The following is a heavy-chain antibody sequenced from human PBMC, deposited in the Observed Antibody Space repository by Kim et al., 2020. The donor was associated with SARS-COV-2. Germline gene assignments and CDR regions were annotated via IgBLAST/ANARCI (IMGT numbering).Heavy chain of an antibody. V-gene: IGHV1-18*01. D-gene: IGHD6-13*01. Sequence: ASVKVSCKASGYTFTSYGISWVRQAPGQGLEWMGWISAYNGNTNYAQKLQGRVTMTTDTSTSKAYMELRSLRSDDTAVYYCARKRYGTSWFDYWGQGTLVTVSS. CDR3: ARKRYGTSWFDY. CDR2: ISAYNGNT. CDR1: GYTFTSYG. J-gene: IGHJ4*02.